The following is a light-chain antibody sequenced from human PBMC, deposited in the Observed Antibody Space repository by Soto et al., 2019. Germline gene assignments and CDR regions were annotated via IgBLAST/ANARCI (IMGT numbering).Light chain of an antibody. Sequence: EIVLAQSPGTLSLSPGESATISCRASQSVSSSFLAWYQQKAGEAPMLLIYGASIRATGVPDRFSGSGSGTDFTLTISRLEPEDFAVYYCQQYVSSPLAFGQGTKVEI. CDR1: QSVSSSF. CDR3: QQYVSSPLA. CDR2: GAS. J-gene: IGKJ1*01. V-gene: IGKV3-20*01.